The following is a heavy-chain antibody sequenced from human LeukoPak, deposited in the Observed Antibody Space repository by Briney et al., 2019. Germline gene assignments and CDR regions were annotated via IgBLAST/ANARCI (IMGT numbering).Heavy chain of an antibody. J-gene: IGHJ4*02. D-gene: IGHD3-16*01. V-gene: IGHV1-18*01. CDR2: ISAYNGNT. CDR3: AKERGYDYVWGSYEDYFDY. Sequence: ASVKVSCKASGYAFTSYGISWVRQAPGQGLEWMGWISAYNGNTNYAQKLQGRVTMTTDTSTSTAYMELRSLRSDDTAVYYCAKERGYDYVWGSYEDYFDYWGQGTLVTVSS. CDR1: GYAFTSYG.